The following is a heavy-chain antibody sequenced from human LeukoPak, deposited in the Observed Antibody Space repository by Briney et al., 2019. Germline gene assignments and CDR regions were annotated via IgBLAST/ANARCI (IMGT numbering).Heavy chain of an antibody. CDR3: AREKVTATRSFFDY. CDR2: IKQDGSEK. CDR1: EFTFSNYW. D-gene: IGHD2-15*01. J-gene: IGHJ4*02. V-gene: IGHV3-7*05. Sequence: GGSLRLSCAASEFTFSNYWMTWVRQAPGRGLEWVANIKQDGSEKYYVDSVEGRFTISRDNAKNSLYLQMNSLRADDTAVYYCAREKVTATRSFFDYWGQGTLVTVSS.